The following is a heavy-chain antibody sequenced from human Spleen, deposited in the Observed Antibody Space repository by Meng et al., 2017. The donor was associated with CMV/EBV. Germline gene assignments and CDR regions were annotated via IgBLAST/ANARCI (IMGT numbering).Heavy chain of an antibody. CDR3: ARESGSYYNSHFGY. Sequence: ASVKVSCKASGYTFASYGISWVRQAPGQGLEWMGWISAYNGNTNYAQKLQGRVTMTTDTSTSTAYMELRSLRSDDTAVYYCARESGSYYNSHFGYWGQGTLVTVSS. V-gene: IGHV1-18*01. CDR1: GYTFASYG. D-gene: IGHD1-26*01. J-gene: IGHJ4*02. CDR2: ISAYNGNT.